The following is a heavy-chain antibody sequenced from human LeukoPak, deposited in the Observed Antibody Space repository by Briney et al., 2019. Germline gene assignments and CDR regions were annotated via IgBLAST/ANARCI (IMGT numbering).Heavy chain of an antibody. CDR2: ISGSGGST. J-gene: IGHJ4*02. V-gene: IGHV3-23*01. D-gene: IGHD3-9*01. Sequence: GGSLRLSCAASGFTFSSYAMSWVCQAPGKGLEWVSAISGSGGSTYYADSVKGRFTISRDNSKNTLYLQMNSLRAEDTAVYYCAKLERHYDILTPFDYWGQGTLVTVSS. CDR1: GFTFSSYA. CDR3: AKLERHYDILTPFDY.